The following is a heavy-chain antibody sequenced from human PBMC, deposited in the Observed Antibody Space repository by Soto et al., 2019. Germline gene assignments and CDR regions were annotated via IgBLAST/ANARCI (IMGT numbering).Heavy chain of an antibody. J-gene: IGHJ5*01. Sequence: ASVKVSCKASGYTLTAYYIHWVRQAPGQGPEWMAWINPDTGATYSAPKFQGRVTVTSDTSINTVYMELRSLRSDDTGMYYCARSALDDDGYHYLDSWGQGTLVTVSS. V-gene: IGHV1-2*02. CDR3: ARSALDDDGYHYLDS. CDR2: INPDTGAT. CDR1: GYTLTAYY. D-gene: IGHD5-18*01.